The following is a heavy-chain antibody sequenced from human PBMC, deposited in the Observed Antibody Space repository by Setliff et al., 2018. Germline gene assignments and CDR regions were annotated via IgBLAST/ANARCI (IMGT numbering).Heavy chain of an antibody. CDR2: INNYNFNT. Sequence: ASVKVSCKSSGFTFTDYGITWVRQVPGQGLEWMGWINNYNFNTQYAQKFQGRVTVTTDTSTTTAYMELRSPRADDTAVYYCARINFYVSSGYYYAPELWGQGTTVTVSS. D-gene: IGHD3-22*01. V-gene: IGHV1-18*01. CDR1: GFTFTDYG. CDR3: ARINFYVSSGYYYAPEL. J-gene: IGHJ4*02.